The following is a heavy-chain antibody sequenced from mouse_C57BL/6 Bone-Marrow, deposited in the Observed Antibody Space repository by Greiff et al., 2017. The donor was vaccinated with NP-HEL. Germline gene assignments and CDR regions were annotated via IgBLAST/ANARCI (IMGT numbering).Heavy chain of an antibody. D-gene: IGHD2-10*01. J-gene: IGHJ3*01. CDR3: ATLPQRFAY. V-gene: IGHV2-2*01. Sequence: QVQLKESGPGLVQPSQSLSITCTVSGFSLTCYGVHWVRQSSGKGLEWLGVIWSGGSTDYKAAFISRLSISKDNSKSQVFFKMNSLQADDTAIYYCATLPQRFAYWGQGTLVTVSA. CDR1: GFSLTCYG. CDR2: IWSGGST.